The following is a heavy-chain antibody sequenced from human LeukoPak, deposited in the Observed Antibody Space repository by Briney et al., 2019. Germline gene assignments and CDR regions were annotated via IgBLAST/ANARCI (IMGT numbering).Heavy chain of an antibody. D-gene: IGHD4-23*01. Sequence: GGSLRLSCAASGFTFSSYGMHWVRQAPGEGLEWVAIISYDGSNKTYADSVKGRFTISRDNSKDTLYLQMNSLRAEDTALYYCATRGVTRTSYMDVWGKGTTVTVSS. J-gene: IGHJ6*03. CDR2: ISYDGSNK. V-gene: IGHV3-30*03. CDR1: GFTFSSYG. CDR3: ATRGVTRTSYMDV.